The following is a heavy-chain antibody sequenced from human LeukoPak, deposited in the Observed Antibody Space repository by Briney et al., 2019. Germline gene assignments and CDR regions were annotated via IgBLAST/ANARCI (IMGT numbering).Heavy chain of an antibody. D-gene: IGHD1-1*01. Sequence: PGGSLRLSCAASGFTFSSFNMHWVRQAPGKGLEWVAIISYDGSNKYYADSVKGRFTISRDNSKNTLYLQMNSLGAEDTAVYYCAKNKLLQLECYFDFWGQGTLVTVSS. CDR3: AKNKLLQLECYFDF. J-gene: IGHJ4*02. CDR2: ISYDGSNK. V-gene: IGHV3-30*18. CDR1: GFTFSSFN.